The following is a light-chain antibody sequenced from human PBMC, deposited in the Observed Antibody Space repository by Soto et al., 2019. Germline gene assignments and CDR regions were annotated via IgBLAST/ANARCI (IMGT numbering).Light chain of an antibody. Sequence: DIVMTQPPLSLRVTLGQSASISCRSNQSLVHSDGIAYFSWFQQRPGRSPRRLIYKVSNRDSGVPARFSGSGSGTDFALKISRVEAEDVGVYYCMQGTHWPITFGQGTRLEIK. CDR2: KVS. V-gene: IGKV2-30*02. CDR3: MQGTHWPIT. CDR1: QSLVHSDGIAY. J-gene: IGKJ5*01.